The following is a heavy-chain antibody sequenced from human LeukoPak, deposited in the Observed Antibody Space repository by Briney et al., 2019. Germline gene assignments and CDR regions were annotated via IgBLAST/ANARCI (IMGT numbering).Heavy chain of an antibody. CDR2: TYNSDSNT. J-gene: IGHJ6*02. CDR1: GFTFGDHY. V-gene: IGHV3-11*01. Sequence: GGSLRLSCAASGFTFGDHYMSWIRQAPGKGLEWISYTYNSDSNTYYADSVKGRFTMSRDNAKNSGFLQMNSLRVEDTAVYFCARGHYGLDVWGQGTTVTVS. CDR3: ARGHYGLDV.